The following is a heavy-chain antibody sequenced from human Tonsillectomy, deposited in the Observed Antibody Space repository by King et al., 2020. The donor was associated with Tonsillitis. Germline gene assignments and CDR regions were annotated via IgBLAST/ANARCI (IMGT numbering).Heavy chain of an antibody. Sequence: QLVQSGAEVKKPGSSVKVSCKASGGTFSSYAISWVRQAPGQGLEWMGGIIPIFGTANYAQNFQGRVTITADESTSTAYMELSSLRSEDTAVYYCARVKGRGLLVEGWFDPWGQGTLVTVSS. J-gene: IGHJ5*02. CDR2: IIPIFGTA. D-gene: IGHD2-15*01. V-gene: IGHV1-69*12. CDR1: GGTFSSYA. CDR3: ARVKGRGLLVEGWFDP.